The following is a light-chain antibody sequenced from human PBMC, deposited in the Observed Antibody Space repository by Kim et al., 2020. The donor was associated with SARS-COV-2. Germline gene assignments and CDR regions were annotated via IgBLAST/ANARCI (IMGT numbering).Light chain of an antibody. CDR1: ELMRSW. Sequence: STSVGHRDTITCGASELMRSWWVWYQQKREKAHIVVLYKASIVEWGVPSRYSGTISGTYFSLPINNLQPDVFATFYCQVYYIYPYTFGQGTNLDI. CDR2: KAS. CDR3: QVYYIYPYT. V-gene: IGKV1-5*03. J-gene: IGKJ2*01.